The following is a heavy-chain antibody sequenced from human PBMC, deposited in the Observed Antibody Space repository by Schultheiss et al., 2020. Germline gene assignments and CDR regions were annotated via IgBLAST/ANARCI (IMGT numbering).Heavy chain of an antibody. CDR2: IGTAGDT. D-gene: IGHD6-19*01. CDR1: GFTFSSYD. CDR3: AKVVIEYSSGIDY. Sequence: GGSLRLSCAASGFTFSSYDMHWVRQATGKGLEWVSAIGTAGDTYYPGSVKGRFTISRDNSKNTLYLQMNSLRAEDTAVYYCAKVVIEYSSGIDYWGQGTLVTVSS. J-gene: IGHJ4*02. V-gene: IGHV3-13*01.